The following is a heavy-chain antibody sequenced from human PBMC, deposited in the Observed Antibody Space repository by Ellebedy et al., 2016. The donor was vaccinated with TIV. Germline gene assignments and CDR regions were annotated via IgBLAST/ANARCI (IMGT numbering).Heavy chain of an antibody. CDR3: ARWFGELLYVRWFDP. D-gene: IGHD3-10*01. V-gene: IGHV4-39*01. J-gene: IGHJ5*02. CDR2: IYYTGST. CDR1: GGSISRSSYY. Sequence: SETLSLTCTVSGGSISRSSYYWGWIRQPPGKGLEWIGSIYYTGSTDYNQSLKSRVAITADTSKNQFSLRLSSVTAADTAVYYCARWFGELLYVRWFDPWGQGTLVTVSS.